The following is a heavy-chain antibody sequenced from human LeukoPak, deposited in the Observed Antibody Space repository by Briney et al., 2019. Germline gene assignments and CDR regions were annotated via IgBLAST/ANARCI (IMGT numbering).Heavy chain of an antibody. CDR3: AREIGYCSGGSCYSELNWFDP. V-gene: IGHV1-46*01. CDR2: INPSGGST. CDR1: GYTFTSYY. D-gene: IGHD2-15*01. J-gene: IGHJ5*02. Sequence: ASVKVSCKASGYTFTSYYMHWVRQAPGQGLEWMGIINPSGGSTSYAQKFQGRVTMTRDTSISTAYMELSRLRSDDTAVYYCAREIGYCSGGSCYSELNWFDPWGQGTLVTVSS.